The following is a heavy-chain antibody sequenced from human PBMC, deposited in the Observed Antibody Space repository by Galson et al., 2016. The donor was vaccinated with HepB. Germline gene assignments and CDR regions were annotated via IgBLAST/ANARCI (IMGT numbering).Heavy chain of an antibody. D-gene: IGHD3-16*01. Sequence: QSGAEVKKPGESLKISCQGSGYIFSTYWIGWVRQVPGKGLEWRGIIYPRDSNTRYSPSFRGQVTMSVDKSINTAHLQWNSLKASDSAIYYCARQGSHTKEKYTSGDNDAFDIWGQGTMVTVSA. CDR1: GYIFSTYW. CDR2: IYPRDSNT. V-gene: IGHV5-51*01. CDR3: ARQGSHTKEKYTSGDNDAFDI. J-gene: IGHJ3*02.